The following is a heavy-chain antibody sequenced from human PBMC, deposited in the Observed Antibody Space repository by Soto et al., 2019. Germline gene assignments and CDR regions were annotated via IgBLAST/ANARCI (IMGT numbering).Heavy chain of an antibody. V-gene: IGHV3-23*01. J-gene: IGHJ4*02. D-gene: IGHD3-9*01. Sequence: GGSLRLSCAASGFTFSSYAMSWVRQAPGKGLEWVSAISGSGGSTYYADSVKGRFTISRDNSKNTLYLQMNSLRAEDTAVYYCANLPLPYYDILTGYSGIFDYWGQGTLVTVSS. CDR3: ANLPLPYYDILTGYSGIFDY. CDR2: ISGSGGST. CDR1: GFTFSSYA.